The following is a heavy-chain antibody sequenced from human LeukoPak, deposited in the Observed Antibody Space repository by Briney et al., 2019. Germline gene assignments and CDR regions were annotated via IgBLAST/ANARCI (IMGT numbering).Heavy chain of an antibody. CDR2: IHYSGST. Sequence: SETLSLTCTVSGGSMNTYFWSWIRQPPGKGLEWIGHIHYSGSTTYNPSLKSRVTISVDTSKNQFSLKLSSVTAADTAVYYCARLQVRYYYYGMDVWGQGTTVTVSS. V-gene: IGHV4-59*08. J-gene: IGHJ6*02. CDR1: GGSMNTYF. CDR3: ARLQVRYYYYGMDV.